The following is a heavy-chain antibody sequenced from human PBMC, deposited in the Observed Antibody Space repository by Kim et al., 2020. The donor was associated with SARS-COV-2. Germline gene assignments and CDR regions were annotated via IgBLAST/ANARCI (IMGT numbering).Heavy chain of an antibody. Sequence: SETLSLTCTVSGGSISSSSYYWGWIRQPPGKGLEWIGSIYYSGSTYYNPSLKSRVTISVDTSKNQFSLKLSPVTAADTAVYYCARTTSNSGSYSPHFDYWGQGTLVTVSS. CDR3: ARTTSNSGSYSPHFDY. V-gene: IGHV4-39*07. CDR1: GGSISSSSYY. J-gene: IGHJ4*02. CDR2: IYYSGST. D-gene: IGHD1-26*01.